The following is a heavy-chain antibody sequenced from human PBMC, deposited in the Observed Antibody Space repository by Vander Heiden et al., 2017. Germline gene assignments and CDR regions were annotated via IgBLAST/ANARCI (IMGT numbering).Heavy chain of an antibody. J-gene: IGHJ6*02. V-gene: IGHV3-9*01. CDR2: ISWNSGSI. D-gene: IGHD4-17*01. CDR3: AKSYSAVTRGMDV. CDR1: GFTFDDYA. Sequence: EVQLVESGGGLVQPGRSLRLSCAASGFTFDDYAMHWVRQAPGKGLEWVSGISWNSGSIGYADSVKGRFTISRDNAKNSLYLQMNSLRAEDTALYYCAKSYSAVTRGMDVWGQGTTVTVSS.